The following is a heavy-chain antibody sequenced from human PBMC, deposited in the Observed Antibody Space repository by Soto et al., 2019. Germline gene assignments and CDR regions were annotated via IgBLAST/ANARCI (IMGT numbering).Heavy chain of an antibody. CDR3: ARDRFIVATTQYDFDY. Sequence: ASVKVSCKASGYTFTSYAIHWVRQAPGQRLEWMGWINAGNGNTKYSQKFQGRVTITRDTSASTAYMELSSLRSEDTAVYYCARDRFIVATTQYDFDYWGKGPLVTVSS. CDR2: INAGNGNT. CDR1: GYTFTSYA. D-gene: IGHD5-12*01. J-gene: IGHJ4*02. V-gene: IGHV1-3*01.